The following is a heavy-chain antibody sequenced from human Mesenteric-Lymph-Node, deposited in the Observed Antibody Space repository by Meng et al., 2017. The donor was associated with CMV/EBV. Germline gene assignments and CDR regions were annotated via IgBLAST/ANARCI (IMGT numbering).Heavy chain of an antibody. CDR1: GGSFSGYY. V-gene: IGHV4-34*01. CDR2: INHSGST. J-gene: IGHJ6*02. Sequence: SETLSLTCAVYGGSFSGYYWSWIRQPPGKWLEWIGEINHSGSTNYNPSLKSRVTISVDTSKNQFSLKLSSVTAADTAVYYCARLYYNAMDVWGQGTTVTVSS. CDR3: ARLYYNAMDV.